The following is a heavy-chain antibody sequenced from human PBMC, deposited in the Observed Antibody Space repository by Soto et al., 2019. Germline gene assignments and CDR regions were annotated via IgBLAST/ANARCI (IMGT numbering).Heavy chain of an antibody. CDR2: IHPSGDT. CDR3: VRGYCTTTPCSGDFQH. V-gene: IGHV1-46*01. D-gene: IGHD2-8*01. CDR1: GYKFTTYF. J-gene: IGHJ1*01. Sequence: ASVKISCKASGYKFTTYFIHWVRQAPGQGLEWMGMIHPSGDTGYGQKFRGRVTMTIDTSTTTAYMELRNLTSEDTAIYFSVRGYCTTTPCSGDFQHWGQGTLVTVSS.